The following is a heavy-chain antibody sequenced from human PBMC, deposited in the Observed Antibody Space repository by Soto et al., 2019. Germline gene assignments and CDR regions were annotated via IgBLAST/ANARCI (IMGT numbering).Heavy chain of an antibody. J-gene: IGHJ6*02. V-gene: IGHV4-30-4*01. CDR1: GGSISSGDYY. D-gene: IGHD3-22*01. CDR2: IYYSGST. CDR3: ARERYDSSGYYHAPYYYGMDV. Sequence: QVQLQESGPGLVKPSQTLSLTCTVSGGSISSGDYYWSWIRQPPGKGLEWIGYIYYSGSTYYNPSLKRRVTLSVDKYKNQFSLKLSSVTAADTAVYYCARERYDSSGYYHAPYYYGMDVWGQGTTVTVSS.